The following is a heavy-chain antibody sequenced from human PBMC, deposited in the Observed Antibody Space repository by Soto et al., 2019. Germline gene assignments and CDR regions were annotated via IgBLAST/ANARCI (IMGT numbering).Heavy chain of an antibody. Sequence: ASVKVSCKASGYTFTGYYIHWVRQAPGQGLEWMGYINPNSGGPNYAQKFHGRVTMTRDTSISTAYMELSSLRSDDTAVYYCARDYWSGDRYYYGMDVWGQGTTVTVSS. V-gene: IGHV1-2*02. CDR1: GYTFTGYY. J-gene: IGHJ6*02. CDR3: ARDYWSGDRYYYGMDV. D-gene: IGHD3-3*01. CDR2: INPNSGGP.